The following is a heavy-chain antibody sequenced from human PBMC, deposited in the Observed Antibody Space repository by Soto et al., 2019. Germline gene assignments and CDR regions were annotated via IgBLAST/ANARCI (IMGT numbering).Heavy chain of an antibody. V-gene: IGHV1-18*01. CDR3: ARGPDPTYFDY. J-gene: IGHJ4*02. CDR2: INVYNGKT. CDR1: GYTFTNYG. Sequence: QVQLVQSGGEVAKPGASVKVSCKASGYTFTNYGINWVRQAPGLGLEWMGWINVYNGKTNYAQKFQARVTMTTDTSPTSVYMERRSLRSDDTAVYSCARGPDPTYFDYWGQGTLVIVSS.